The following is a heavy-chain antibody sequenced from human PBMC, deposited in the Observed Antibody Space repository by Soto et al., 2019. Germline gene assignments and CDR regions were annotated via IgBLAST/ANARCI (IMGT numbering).Heavy chain of an antibody. J-gene: IGHJ4*02. Sequence: QLQLQESGPGLVKPSETLSLTCSVSGGSMRSYYWSWIRQPRGKGLEWIGYIHESGINDYNPSLKSRATISIDTFRNQTSLNLHSVTAADTAVYYCAREYAFSSDYWGQGTVVTVSS. CDR1: GGSMRSYY. D-gene: IGHD2-2*01. CDR2: IHESGIN. CDR3: AREYAFSSDY. V-gene: IGHV4-59*01.